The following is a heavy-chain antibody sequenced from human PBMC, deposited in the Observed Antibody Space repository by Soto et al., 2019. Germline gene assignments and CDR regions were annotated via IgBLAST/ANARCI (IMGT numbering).Heavy chain of an antibody. CDR1: GGSISTSSYY. CDR2: IYYSGST. Sequence: PSETLSLTCTVSGGSISTSSYYWGWIRQPPGKGLEWIGSIYYSGSTYYNPSLKSRVTISVDTSKNQFSLKLSSVTAADTAMYYCARDYDSSGDYWGQGTLVTVSS. CDR3: ARDYDSSGDY. V-gene: IGHV4-39*01. J-gene: IGHJ4*02. D-gene: IGHD3-22*01.